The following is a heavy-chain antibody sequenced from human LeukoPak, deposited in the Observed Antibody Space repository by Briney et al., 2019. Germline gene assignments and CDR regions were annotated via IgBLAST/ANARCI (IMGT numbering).Heavy chain of an antibody. CDR2: ISSSGSTI. Sequence: RGSLRLSCAASGFTFSDYYMSWIRQAPGKGLEWVSYISSSGSTIYYADSVKGRFTISRGNAKNSLYLQMNSLRAEDTAVYYCARDGGYNWNDRHFDYWGQGTLVTVSS. CDR3: ARDGGYNWNDRHFDY. CDR1: GFTFSDYY. J-gene: IGHJ4*02. V-gene: IGHV3-11*01. D-gene: IGHD1-1*01.